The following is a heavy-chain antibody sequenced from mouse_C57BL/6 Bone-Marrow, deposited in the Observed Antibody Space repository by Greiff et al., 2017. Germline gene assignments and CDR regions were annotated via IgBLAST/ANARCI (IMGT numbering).Heavy chain of an antibody. CDR1: GFTFSSYG. D-gene: IGHD3-2*02. V-gene: IGHV5-6*01. CDR3: AAQALCLYSMDY. J-gene: IGHJ4*01. CDR2: ISSGGSYT. Sequence: EVKLVESGGDLVKPGGSLKLSCAASGFTFSSYGMSWVRQTPDKRLEWVATISSGGSYTYYPDSVKGRFTISRDNAKNTLYLQMSSLKSEDTAMYYCAAQALCLYSMDYWGQGTSVTVSS.